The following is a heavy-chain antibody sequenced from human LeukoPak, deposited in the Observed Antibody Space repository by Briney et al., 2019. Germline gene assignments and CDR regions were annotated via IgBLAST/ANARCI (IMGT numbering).Heavy chain of an antibody. CDR1: GGPISSSSYY. J-gene: IGHJ4*02. Sequence: ETLSLTCTVSGGPISSSSYYWGWIRQPPGKGLEWIGSIYYSGSTYYNPSLKSRVTISVDTSKNQFSLKLSSVTAADTAVYYCARDYQGGYGDKTVDYWGQGTLVTVSS. D-gene: IGHD5-18*01. CDR3: ARDYQGGYGDKTVDY. V-gene: IGHV4-39*07. CDR2: IYYSGST.